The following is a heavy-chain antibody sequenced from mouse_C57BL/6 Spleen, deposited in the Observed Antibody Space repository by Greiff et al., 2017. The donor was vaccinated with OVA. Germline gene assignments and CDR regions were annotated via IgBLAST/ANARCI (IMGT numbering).Heavy chain of an antibody. CDR2: ISDGGSYT. D-gene: IGHD1-1*01. CDR1: GFTFSSYA. V-gene: IGHV5-4*01. CDR3: ARDYYGSSHWYFYV. J-gene: IGHJ1*03. Sequence: EVMLVESGGGLVKPGGSLKLSCAASGFTFSSYAMSWVRQTPEKRLEWVATISDGGSYTYYPDNVKGRFTISRDNAKNNLYLQMSHLKSEDTAMYYCARDYYGSSHWYFYVWGTGTTVTVSS.